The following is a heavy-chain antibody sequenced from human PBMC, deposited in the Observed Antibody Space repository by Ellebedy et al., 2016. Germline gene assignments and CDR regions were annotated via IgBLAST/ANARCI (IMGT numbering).Heavy chain of an antibody. V-gene: IGHV3-53*01. J-gene: IGHJ3*01. CDR1: GFSVSSND. CDR2: IYGGGAS. Sequence: GGSLRLXCAVSGFSVSSNDMSWVRQAPGKGLELVSLIYGGGASYYADSVKGRFTISRDNSKKTLYLQMSGLGVEDTAVYYCVTRHNGAFDLWGQGTMATVSS. CDR3: VTRHNGAFDL. D-gene: IGHD2-8*01.